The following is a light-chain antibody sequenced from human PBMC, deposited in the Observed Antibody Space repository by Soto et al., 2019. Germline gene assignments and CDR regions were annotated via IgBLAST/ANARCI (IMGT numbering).Light chain of an antibody. CDR3: GTWDSSLSALWV. Sequence: QSVLTQPPSVSAAPGQKVTISCSGSSSNIGNNYVSWYQQLPGTAPKLLIYYNNKRPSGIPDRFSGSKSGTSATLGITGLQTGDEADYYCGTWDSSLSALWVFGGGTKLTVL. V-gene: IGLV1-51*01. CDR1: SSNIGNNY. CDR2: YNN. J-gene: IGLJ3*02.